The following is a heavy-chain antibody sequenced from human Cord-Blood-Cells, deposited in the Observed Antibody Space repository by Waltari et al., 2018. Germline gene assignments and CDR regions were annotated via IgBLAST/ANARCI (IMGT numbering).Heavy chain of an antibody. CDR3: AQWAVAGSFDY. D-gene: IGHD6-19*01. CDR2: IKPDGSET. V-gene: IGHV3-7*01. J-gene: IGHJ4*02. Sequence: EVQLVESGGGLVQPGGSLRLSCAASGFTFSSYWMSWVPQAPGEEVECGANIKPDGSETYDVYSVKGRFTISRDNAKNSLYLQMNSLRAEDTAVYYCAQWAVAGSFDYWGQGTLVTVSS. CDR1: GFTFSSYW.